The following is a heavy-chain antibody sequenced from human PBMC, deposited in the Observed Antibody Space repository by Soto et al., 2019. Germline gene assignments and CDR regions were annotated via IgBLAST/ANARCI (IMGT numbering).Heavy chain of an antibody. CDR1: GGSISSYY. CDR3: ARAGPSRDGYPWRTRYYYGMDV. D-gene: IGHD5-12*01. Sequence: KPSETLSLTCTVSGGSISSYYWSWIRQPPGKGLEWIGYIYYSGSTNYNPSLKSRVTISVDTSKNQFSLKLSSVTAADTAVYYCARAGPSRDGYPWRTRYYYGMDVWGQGTTVTVSS. J-gene: IGHJ6*02. V-gene: IGHV4-59*01. CDR2: IYYSGST.